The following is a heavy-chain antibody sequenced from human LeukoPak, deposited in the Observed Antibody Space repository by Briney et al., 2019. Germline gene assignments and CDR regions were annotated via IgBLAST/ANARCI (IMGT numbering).Heavy chain of an antibody. CDR2: IYTSGST. CDR3: ARGGFGGYYVFNHNPFNI. J-gene: IGHJ3*02. V-gene: IGHV4-61*02. D-gene: IGHD2/OR15-2a*01. CDR1: RGSISSGKYY. Sequence: SQTLSLTCTISRGSISSGKYYWGWIRQPAGKGLEWIGRIYTSGSTNYNPSLKSRVTISVDTSKNQFSLKLSSVTAADTALYYCARGGFGGYYVFNHNPFNIWGQGTMVTVSS.